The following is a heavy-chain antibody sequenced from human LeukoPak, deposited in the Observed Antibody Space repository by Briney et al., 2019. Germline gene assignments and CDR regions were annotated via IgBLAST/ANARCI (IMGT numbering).Heavy chain of an antibody. CDR2: ISYDGSNK. CDR3: AKEGRRYFDY. J-gene: IGHJ4*02. Sequence: GGSLRLSCAATGFTFSRYGMHWVRQAPGKGLEWVAQISYDGSNKHYGDSVKGRFTIARDNSKNTLFLQMNSLRGEDMAVYYCAKEGRRYFDYWGQGNLVTVST. CDR1: GFTFSRYG. V-gene: IGHV3-30*18.